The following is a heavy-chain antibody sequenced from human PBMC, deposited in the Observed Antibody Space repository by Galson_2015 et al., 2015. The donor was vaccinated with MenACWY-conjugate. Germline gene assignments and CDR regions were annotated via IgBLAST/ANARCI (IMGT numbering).Heavy chain of an antibody. J-gene: IGHJ2*01. V-gene: IGHV3-13*05. CDR2: IGTAGDP. CDR1: GFTFSSYD. CDR3: ARGEGATITRDYWYFDL. D-gene: IGHD5-12*01. Sequence: SLRLSCAVSGFTFSSYDMHWVRQATGKGLEWVSAIGTAGDPYYPGSVKGRFTISRENAKNSLYLQMNSLRAGDTAVYYCARGEGATITRDYWYFDLWGRGTLVTVSS.